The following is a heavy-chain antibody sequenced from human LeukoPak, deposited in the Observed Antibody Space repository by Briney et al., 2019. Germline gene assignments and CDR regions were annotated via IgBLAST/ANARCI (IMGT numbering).Heavy chain of an antibody. CDR3: ARMHYYDSSGDNWFDP. J-gene: IGHJ5*02. CDR1: GYTFTSYD. Sequence: ASVKVSCKASGYTFTSYDINWVRQATGQGLEWMGWMNPNSGHTGYAQKFQGRVTMTRNTSITTAYMELSSLRSEDTAVYYCARMHYYDSSGDNWFDPWGQGTLVTVPS. CDR2: MNPNSGHT. V-gene: IGHV1-8*01. D-gene: IGHD3-22*01.